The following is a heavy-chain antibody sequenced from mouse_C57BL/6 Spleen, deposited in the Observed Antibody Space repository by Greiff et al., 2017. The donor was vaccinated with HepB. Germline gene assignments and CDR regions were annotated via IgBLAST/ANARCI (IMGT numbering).Heavy chain of an antibody. J-gene: IGHJ2*01. CDR2: IDPEDGDT. CDR3: ARWDYDYNDSYYFDY. Sequence: EVMLVESGAELVKPGASVKLSCTASGFNIKDYYMHWVKQRTEQGLEWIGRIDPEDGDTKYAQKFQGKATITADTSSNTAYLHIRSLTSEDTAVYYCARWDYDYNDSYYFDYWGQGTTLTVSS. D-gene: IGHD2-4*01. V-gene: IGHV14-2*01. CDR1: GFNIKDYY.